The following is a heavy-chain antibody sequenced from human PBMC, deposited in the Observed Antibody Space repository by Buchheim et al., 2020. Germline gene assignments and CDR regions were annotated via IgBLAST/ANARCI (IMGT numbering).Heavy chain of an antibody. J-gene: IGHJ5*02. CDR3: ARGPYYGSGSYYRNNWFDP. V-gene: IGHV4-34*01. CDR2: INHSGST. CDR1: GGSFSGYY. D-gene: IGHD3-10*01. Sequence: QVQLQQWGAGLLKPSETLSLTCAVYGGSFSGYYWSWIRQPPGKGLEWIGEINHSGSTNSNPSLKSRVTISVDTPKNQFSLKLSSVTAADTAVYYCARGPYYGSGSYYRNNWFDPWGQGTL.